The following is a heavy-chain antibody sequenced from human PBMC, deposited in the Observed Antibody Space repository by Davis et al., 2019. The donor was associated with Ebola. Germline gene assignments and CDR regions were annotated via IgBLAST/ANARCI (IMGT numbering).Heavy chain of an antibody. V-gene: IGHV4-38-2*02. J-gene: IGHJ4*02. CDR2: IYHSGST. CDR3: AREGEYSGSYYDY. CDR1: GYSISSGYY. Sequence: PSETLSLTCAVSGYSISSGYYWGWIRQPPGKGLEWIGSIYHSGSTYYNPSLKGRVTISVDRSKDQFSLKLSSVTAADTAVYYCAREGEYSGSYYDYWGQGTLVTVSS. D-gene: IGHD1-26*01.